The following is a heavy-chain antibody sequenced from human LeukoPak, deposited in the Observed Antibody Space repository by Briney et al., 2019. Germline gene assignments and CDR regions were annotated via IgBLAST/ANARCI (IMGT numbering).Heavy chain of an antibody. D-gene: IGHD3-3*01. CDR2: IYPVDSDT. V-gene: IGHV5-51*01. J-gene: IGHJ4*02. CDR1: GYSFISSW. Sequence: GESLKVSCKGSGYSFISSWSGWVRQIPGKGLEWMGIIYPVDSDTRYSPSFQGQVTISADKSISTAYMQWSSLKASDAAMYYCARSSIFPYYDFWSGYYGYWGQGTLVTVSS. CDR3: ARSSIFPYYDFWSGYYGY.